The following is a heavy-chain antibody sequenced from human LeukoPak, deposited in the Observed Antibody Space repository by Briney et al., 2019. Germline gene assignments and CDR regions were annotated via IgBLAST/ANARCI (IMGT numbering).Heavy chain of an antibody. CDR2: ISYDGSNK. CDR1: GFTFSSYG. CDR3: AKAGYYDSSGYSGAFDI. V-gene: IGHV3-30*18. J-gene: IGHJ3*02. D-gene: IGHD3-22*01. Sequence: GRSLRLSCAGSGFTFSSYGMHWVRQAPGKGLEWGAVISYDGSNKYYADSVKGRFTISRDNSKNTLYLQMNSLRAEDTAVYYCAKAGYYDSSGYSGAFDIWGQGTMVTVSS.